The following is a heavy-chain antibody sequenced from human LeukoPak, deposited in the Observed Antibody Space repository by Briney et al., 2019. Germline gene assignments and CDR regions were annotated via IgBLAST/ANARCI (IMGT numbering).Heavy chain of an antibody. V-gene: IGHV4-59*01. D-gene: IGHD5-18*01. CDR3: ARDKRHSYGRYFDH. CDR1: GDSISTYH. CDR2: MQSTGNS. Sequence: SGTVSLTCSVSGDSISTYHWNWIRKPPGKGLEWIGYMQSTGNSKYNPSLRSRVTMFVDTSKNQVALILSSVTAADTAVYYCARDKRHSYGRYFDHWGQGALVTVSS. J-gene: IGHJ4*02.